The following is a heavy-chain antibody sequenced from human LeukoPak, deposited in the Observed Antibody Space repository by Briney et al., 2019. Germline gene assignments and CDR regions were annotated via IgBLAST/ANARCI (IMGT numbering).Heavy chain of an antibody. V-gene: IGHV3-21*01. J-gene: IGHJ4*02. Sequence: GGSLRLSCAASGFTFSSYSMNWVCQAPGKGLEWVSSISSSSSYIYYADSVKGRFTISRDNAKNSLYLQMNSLRAEDTAVYYCAKSRSYSSTRFDYWGQGTLVTVSS. D-gene: IGHD6-13*01. CDR1: GFTFSSYS. CDR3: AKSRSYSSTRFDY. CDR2: ISSSSSYI.